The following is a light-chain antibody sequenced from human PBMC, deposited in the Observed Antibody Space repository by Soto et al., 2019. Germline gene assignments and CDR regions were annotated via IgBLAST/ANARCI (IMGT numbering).Light chain of an antibody. CDR1: SGDVGGYNS. CDR2: EVS. Sequence: QSVLTQPASVSGSPGQSITISCTGTSGDVGGYNSVSWFQQHPGKAPQLIIYEVSNRPSGVSNRFSGSKSGNTASLTISGLQAEDETDYYCSSYTSTSAWVFGGGTKATVL. CDR3: SSYTSTSAWV. J-gene: IGLJ3*02. V-gene: IGLV2-14*01.